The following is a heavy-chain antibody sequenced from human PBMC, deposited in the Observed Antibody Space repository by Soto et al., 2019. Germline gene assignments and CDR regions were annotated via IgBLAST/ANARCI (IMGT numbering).Heavy chain of an antibody. CDR3: ARSLITMVPAAD. V-gene: IGHV4-39*01. CDR2: IYYSGST. CDR1: GGSISSSSYY. Sequence: QLQLQESGPGLVKPSETLSLTCTVSGGSISSSSYYWGWIRQPPGKGLEWIGSIYYSGSTYYNPSLKSRVTLSVDTSKNQFSLKLSSVTAADTAVYYCARSLITMVPAADWGQGTLVTVSS. J-gene: IGHJ4*02. D-gene: IGHD3-10*01.